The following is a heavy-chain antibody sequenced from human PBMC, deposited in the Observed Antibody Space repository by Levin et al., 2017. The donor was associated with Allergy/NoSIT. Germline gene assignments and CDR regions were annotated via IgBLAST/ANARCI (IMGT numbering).Heavy chain of an antibody. J-gene: IGHJ1*01. D-gene: IGHD4-17*01. V-gene: IGHV4-39*01. CDR3: ATRHDYGDYLYFQH. CDR2: IYYRGST. CDR1: GGSISSSSYY. Sequence: SETLSLTCTVSGGSISSSSYYWGWIRQPPGKGLKWIGSIYYRGSTYYNPSLRSRVTISVDTSKNQFSLKLSSVTAADTAVYYCATRHDYGDYLYFQHWGQGTLVTVSS.